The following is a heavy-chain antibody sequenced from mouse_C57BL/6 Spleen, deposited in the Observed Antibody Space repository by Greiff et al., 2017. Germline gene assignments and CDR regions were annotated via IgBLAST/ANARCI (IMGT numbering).Heavy chain of an antibody. D-gene: IGHD1-1*01. J-gene: IGHJ1*03. Sequence: QVQLKQPGAELVMPGASVKLSCKASGYTFTSYWMHWVKQRPGQGLEWIGEIDPSDSYTNYNQKFKGKSTLTVDKSSSTAYMQLSSLTSEDSAVYYCARRDYDSSYGYFDVWGTGTTVTVSS. CDR1: GYTFTSYW. V-gene: IGHV1-69*01. CDR3: ARRDYDSSYGYFDV. CDR2: IDPSDSYT.